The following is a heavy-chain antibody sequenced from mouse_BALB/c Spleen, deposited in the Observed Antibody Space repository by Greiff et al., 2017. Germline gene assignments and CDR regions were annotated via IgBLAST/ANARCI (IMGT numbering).Heavy chain of an antibody. CDR3: TYDYDGAWFAY. D-gene: IGHD2-4*01. Sequence: VQLQQSGTVLARPGASVKMSCKASGYSFTSYWMHWVKQRPGQGLEWIGAIYPGNSDTSYNQKFKGKAKLTAVTSASTAYMELSSLTNEDSAVYYCTYDYDGAWFAYWGQGTLVTVSA. J-gene: IGHJ3*01. CDR1: GYSFTSYW. CDR2: IYPGNSDT. V-gene: IGHV1-5*01.